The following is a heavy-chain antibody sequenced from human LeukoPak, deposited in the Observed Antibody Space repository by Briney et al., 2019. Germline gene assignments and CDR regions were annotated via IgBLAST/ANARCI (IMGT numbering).Heavy chain of an antibody. V-gene: IGHV3-30*04. Sequence: GGSLRLSCAASGFTFSSYAMHWVRQAPGKGLEWVAVISYDGSNKYYADSVKGRFTISRDNSKNTLYLQMNSLRAEDTAVYYCARVPSRDGYRLGGVFDIWGQGTMVTVSS. CDR1: GFTFSSYA. J-gene: IGHJ3*02. D-gene: IGHD5-24*01. CDR3: ARVPSRDGYRLGGVFDI. CDR2: ISYDGSNK.